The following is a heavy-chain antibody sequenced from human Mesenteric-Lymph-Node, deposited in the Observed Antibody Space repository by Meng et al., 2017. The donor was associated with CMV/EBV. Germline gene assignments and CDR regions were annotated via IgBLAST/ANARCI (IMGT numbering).Heavy chain of an antibody. D-gene: IGHD6-13*01. CDR3: AKDLAGQKLANYLGWVDY. J-gene: IGHJ4*02. CDR2: ITWNSGNM. CDR1: GFTFDDYA. Sequence: GGSLRLSCVSSGFTFDDYAMHWVRQAPGRGLEWVSGITWNSGNMGYADSVRGRFIISRDNAKNSLYLQINSLGPEDTALYYCAKDLAGQKLANYLGWVDYWGQGTLVTVSS. V-gene: IGHV3-9*01.